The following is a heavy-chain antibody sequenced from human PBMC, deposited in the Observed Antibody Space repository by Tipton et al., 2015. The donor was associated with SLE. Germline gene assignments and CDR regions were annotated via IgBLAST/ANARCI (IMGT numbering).Heavy chain of an antibody. CDR1: GGPISGSSIH. CDR2: LYYSGTAEST. V-gene: IGHV4-39*06. CDR3: ARRLYRYDT. Sequence: TLSLTCTDTGGPISGSSIHWGWIRQSTGRGLVWIGSLYYSGTAESTDYNPSLKSRVSMSVDASKNQFPLRLTSVTAADTALYFCARRLYRYDTWGQGTLVTVSS. D-gene: IGHD2-2*02. J-gene: IGHJ5*02.